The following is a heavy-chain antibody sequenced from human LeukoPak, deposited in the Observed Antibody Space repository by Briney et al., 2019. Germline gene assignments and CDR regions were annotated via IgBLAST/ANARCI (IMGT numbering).Heavy chain of an antibody. D-gene: IGHD3-3*01. J-gene: IGHJ4*02. CDR3: ARDGKGFWSGYYLN. V-gene: IGHV4-38-2*02. Sequence: SETLSLTCTVSGYSISSGYYWSWIRQPPGKGLEWIGSIYHSGSTYYNPSLKSRVTISVDTSKNQFSLKLSSVTAADTAVYYCARDGKGFWSGYYLNWGQGTLVTVSS. CDR2: IYHSGST. CDR1: GYSISSGYY.